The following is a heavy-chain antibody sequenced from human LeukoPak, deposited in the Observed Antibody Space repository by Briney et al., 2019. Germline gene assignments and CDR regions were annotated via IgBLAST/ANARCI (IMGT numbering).Heavy chain of an antibody. CDR3: ARLADYYDFWSGSSEMDV. V-gene: IGHV4-59*12. Sequence: PSETLSLTCTVSGGSISSYYWSWIRQPPGKGLEWIGYVYDSGITSYNPSLKSRVTISADTSKNQFSLKLSSVTAADTAVYYCARLADYYDFWSGSSEMDVWGQGTTVTVSS. J-gene: IGHJ6*02. CDR2: VYDSGIT. CDR1: GGSISSYY. D-gene: IGHD3-3*01.